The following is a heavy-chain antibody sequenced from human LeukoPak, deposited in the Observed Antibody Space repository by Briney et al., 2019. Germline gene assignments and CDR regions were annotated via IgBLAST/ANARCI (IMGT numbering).Heavy chain of an antibody. CDR2: INPNSGGT. V-gene: IGHV1-2*02. J-gene: IGHJ3*02. CDR3: ASPRSAGVGSSWYYAFDI. Sequence: GASVKVSCKASGYTFTGYYMHWGRQAPGQGLEWVGWINPNSGGTNYAQKFQGRVTMTRDTSISTAYMELSRLRSDDTAVYYCASPRSAGVGSSWYYAFDIWGQGTMVTVSS. CDR1: GYTFTGYY. D-gene: IGHD6-13*01.